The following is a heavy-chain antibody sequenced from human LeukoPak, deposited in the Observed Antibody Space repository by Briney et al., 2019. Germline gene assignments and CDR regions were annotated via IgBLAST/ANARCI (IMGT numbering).Heavy chain of an antibody. CDR3: ARESFSSSWYGSYYYYMDV. D-gene: IGHD6-13*01. J-gene: IGHJ6*03. Sequence: GGSLRLSCAASGFTFSSYVMHWVRQAPGKGLEWVANIKQDGSEKYYVDSVKGRFTISRDNAKNSLYLQMNSLRAEDTAVYYCARESFSSSWYGSYYYYMDVWGKGTTVTVSS. CDR1: GFTFSSYV. CDR2: IKQDGSEK. V-gene: IGHV3-7*01.